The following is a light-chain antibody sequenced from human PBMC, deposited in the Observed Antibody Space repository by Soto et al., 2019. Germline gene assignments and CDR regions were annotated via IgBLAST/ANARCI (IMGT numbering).Light chain of an antibody. CDR1: QTVNSRY. CDR2: AAS. Sequence: EIVLTQSPGTLSLSPGERATLSCRASQTVNSRYLAWYQQKAGLAPRVLIYAASSRATGIPDRFSGSGSGTEFTLTISRLEPEDFAVYYCQQYDNSARYTFGQGTKLEI. CDR3: QQYDNSARYT. V-gene: IGKV3-20*01. J-gene: IGKJ2*01.